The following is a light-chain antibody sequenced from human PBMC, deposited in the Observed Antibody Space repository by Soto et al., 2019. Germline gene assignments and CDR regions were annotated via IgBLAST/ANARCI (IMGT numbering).Light chain of an antibody. CDR1: QGIRND. J-gene: IGKJ1*01. Sequence: DVQMTQSPSSLSASVGDRVTITCRASQGIRNDLDWYQQKPGKAPKRLIYAASSLQSGVPSRFGGSGSGTDFILTISSLQPEDFATYYCLQHNTYPKTFGQGTKVEV. CDR2: AAS. CDR3: LQHNTYPKT. V-gene: IGKV1-17*01.